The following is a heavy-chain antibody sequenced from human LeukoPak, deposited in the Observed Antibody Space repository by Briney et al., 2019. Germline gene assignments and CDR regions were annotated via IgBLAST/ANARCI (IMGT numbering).Heavy chain of an antibody. V-gene: IGHV1-69*13. CDR1: GGTFSSYA. CDR2: IIPIFGTA. D-gene: IGHD1-26*01. CDR3: ASIRSGSYRNFDY. Sequence: SVKVSCKASGGTFSSYAISWVRQAPGQGLEWMGGIIPIFGTANYAQKFQGRVTITADESTSTAYTELSSLRSEDTAVYYCASIRSGSYRNFDYWGQGTLVTVSS. J-gene: IGHJ4*02.